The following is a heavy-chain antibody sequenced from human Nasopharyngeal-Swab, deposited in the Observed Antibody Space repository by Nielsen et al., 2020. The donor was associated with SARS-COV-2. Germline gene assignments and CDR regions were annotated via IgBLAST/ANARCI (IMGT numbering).Heavy chain of an antibody. D-gene: IGHD6-13*01. V-gene: IGHV3-23*01. J-gene: IGHJ6*03. Sequence: WIRQPPGKGLEWVSVISGSGDSTYYADSVKGRFTISRDNSKNTVYLQMNSLRAEDTAVYYCAKTLRQQLGYYYYYYMDVWGKGTTVTVSS. CDR3: AKTLRQQLGYYYYYYMDV. CDR2: ISGSGDST.